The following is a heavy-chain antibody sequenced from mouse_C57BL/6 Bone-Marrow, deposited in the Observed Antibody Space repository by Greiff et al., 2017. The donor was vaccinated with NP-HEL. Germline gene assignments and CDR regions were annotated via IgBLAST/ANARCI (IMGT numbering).Heavy chain of an antibody. CDR1: GFTFSDYG. V-gene: IGHV5-17*01. CDR2: ISSGSSNI. CDR3: AMITTVVAFYWYFAV. D-gene: IGHD1-1*01. Sequence: DVHLVESGGGLVKPGGSLKLSCAASGFTFSDYGMHWVRPAPEKGLEWVAYISSGSSNIYYADTVKGRFTISRDNAKNTLFLPLTILRSEDTAMYYCAMITTVVAFYWYFAVWGTGTTVTVSS. J-gene: IGHJ1*03.